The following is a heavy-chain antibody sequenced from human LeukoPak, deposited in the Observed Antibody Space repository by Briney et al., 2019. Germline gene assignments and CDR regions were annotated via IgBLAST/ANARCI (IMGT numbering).Heavy chain of an antibody. Sequence: SVKVSCKASGGTFSSYAISWVRQAPGQGLEWMGGIIPIFGTANYAQKFQGRVTITTDESTSTAYMELSSLRSEDTAVYYWARAPHDYGFGSNYWGQGTLVTVSS. D-gene: IGHD4-17*01. CDR1: GGTFSSYA. CDR2: IIPIFGTA. CDR3: ARAPHDYGFGSNY. V-gene: IGHV1-69*05. J-gene: IGHJ4*02.